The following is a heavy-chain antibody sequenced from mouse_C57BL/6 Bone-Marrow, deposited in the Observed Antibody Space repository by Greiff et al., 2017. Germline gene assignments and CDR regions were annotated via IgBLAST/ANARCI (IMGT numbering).Heavy chain of an antibody. Sequence: VQVVESGPGLVQPSQSLSITCPVSGFSLTSSGVHWVRQSPGKGLEGLGVIWRGGSTDYNAAFMSRLSITKDNSKSQVFFKMNSLQADDTAIYSCAHLSYYYAMDYWGQGALVTVST. V-gene: IGHV2-5*01. CDR3: AHLSYYYAMDY. CDR1: GFSLTSSG. CDR2: IWRGGST. D-gene: IGHD6-1*01. J-gene: IGHJ4*01.